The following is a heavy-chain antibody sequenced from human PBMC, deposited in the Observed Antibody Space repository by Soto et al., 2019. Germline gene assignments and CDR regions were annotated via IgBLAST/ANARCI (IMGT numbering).Heavy chain of an antibody. Sequence: NPSETLSLTCTVSGGSISSYYWSWIRQPPGKGLEWIGYIYYSGSTNYNPSLKSRVTISVDTSKNQFSLKLSSVTAADTAVYYCARDGGGNWNYDRYYYYGMDVWGQGTTVTVSS. D-gene: IGHD1-7*01. CDR3: ARDGGGNWNYDRYYYYGMDV. J-gene: IGHJ6*02. CDR2: IYYSGST. CDR1: GGSISSYY. V-gene: IGHV4-59*01.